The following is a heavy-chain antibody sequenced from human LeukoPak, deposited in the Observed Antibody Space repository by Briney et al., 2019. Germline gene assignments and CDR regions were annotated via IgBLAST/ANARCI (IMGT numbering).Heavy chain of an antibody. Sequence: ASEKVSCKASGYTFTGYYMHWVRQAPGQGLEWMGWINPNSGGTNYAQKFQGRVTMTRDTSISTAYMELSRLRSDDTTVYYCARDLYSGAIDYWGQGTLVTVSS. D-gene: IGHD6-19*01. CDR1: GYTFTGYY. CDR3: ARDLYSGAIDY. V-gene: IGHV1-2*02. CDR2: INPNSGGT. J-gene: IGHJ4*02.